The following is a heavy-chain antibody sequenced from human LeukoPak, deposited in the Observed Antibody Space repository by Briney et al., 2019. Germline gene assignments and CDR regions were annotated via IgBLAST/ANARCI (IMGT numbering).Heavy chain of an antibody. CDR1: GGSIISYY. CDR3: ARARYSGSYAGGGWFDP. D-gene: IGHD1-26*01. Sequence: PSETLSLTCTVSGGSIISYYWRWIRQPPGKGLEWIGYIYYSGGTNYNPSLKSRVTISVDTSKNQFSLKLSSVTAADTAVYYCARARYSGSYAGGGWFDPWGQGTLVTVSS. J-gene: IGHJ5*02. CDR2: IYYSGGT. V-gene: IGHV4-59*01.